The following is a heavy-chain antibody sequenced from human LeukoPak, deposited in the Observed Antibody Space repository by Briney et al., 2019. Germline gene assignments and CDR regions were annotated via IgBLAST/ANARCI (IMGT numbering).Heavy chain of an antibody. J-gene: IGHJ4*02. CDR1: DGSLSGYY. CDR2: INLSGST. V-gene: IGHV4-34*01. D-gene: IGHD3-22*01. Sequence: SETLSLTCEVFDGSLSGYYWTWIRQAPGKGLEWIGQINLSGSTHYNPSLKSRVTISVDTSKNQFSLKLTSVTAADTAVYYCARVIYFYDSSGYYPDYCGQGTLVTVSS. CDR3: ARVIYFYDSSGYYPDY.